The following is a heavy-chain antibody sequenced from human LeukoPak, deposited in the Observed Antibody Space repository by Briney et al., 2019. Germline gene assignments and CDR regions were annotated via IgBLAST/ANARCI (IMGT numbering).Heavy chain of an antibody. CDR3: ARGSYDILTGYIV. J-gene: IGHJ4*02. D-gene: IGHD3-9*01. CDR1: GGSISSGGYY. Sequence: PSQTLSLTCTVSGGSISSGGYYWSWICQHPGKGLEWIGYIYYSGSTYYNPSLKSRVTISVDTSKNQFSLKLSSVTAADTAVYYCARGSYDILTGYIVWGQGTLVTVSS. V-gene: IGHV4-31*03. CDR2: IYYSGST.